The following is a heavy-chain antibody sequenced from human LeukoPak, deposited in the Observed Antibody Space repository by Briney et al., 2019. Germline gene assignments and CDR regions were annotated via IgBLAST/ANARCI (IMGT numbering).Heavy chain of an antibody. CDR1: GYTFTGYY. CDR3: ARGGSGSYFSWLDP. CDR2: ISPNSGGT. J-gene: IGHJ5*02. Sequence: GASVKVSRKASGYTFTGYYIHWVRQAPGQGLECMGWISPNSGGTNYAQKFQGRVTMTRDTSISTAYMELSRLRSDDTAVYYCARGGSGSYFSWLDPWGQGTLVTVSS. D-gene: IGHD3-10*01. V-gene: IGHV1-2*02.